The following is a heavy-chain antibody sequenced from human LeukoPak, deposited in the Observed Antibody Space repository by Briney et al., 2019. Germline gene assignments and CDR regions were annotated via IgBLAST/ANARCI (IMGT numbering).Heavy chain of an antibody. CDR2: IYYSGST. CDR3: ARGQRRLRDY. J-gene: IGHJ4*02. CDR1: GGSVSSDSYF. Sequence: SETLSLTCTVSGGSVSSDSYFWTWIGQPPGKGLVWFGYIYYSGSTNYNPSLQSRVTISLDTSKSQISLKLSSVPAADTAVYYCARGQRRLRDYWGQGTLVTVSS. V-gene: IGHV4-61*01.